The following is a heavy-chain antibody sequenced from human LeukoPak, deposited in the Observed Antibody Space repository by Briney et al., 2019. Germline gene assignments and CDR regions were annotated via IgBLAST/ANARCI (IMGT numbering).Heavy chain of an antibody. Sequence: SETLSLTCTVSGGSISSSSYYWGWIRQPPGKGLDWIGIINYRGNTYYNPSLKSRVTISVDTSKNQFSLKLSSVTAADTAVYYCARGPGGFDYWGQGTLVTVSS. CDR2: INYRGNT. CDR3: ARGPGGFDY. D-gene: IGHD1-14*01. J-gene: IGHJ4*02. V-gene: IGHV4-39*07. CDR1: GGSISSSSYY.